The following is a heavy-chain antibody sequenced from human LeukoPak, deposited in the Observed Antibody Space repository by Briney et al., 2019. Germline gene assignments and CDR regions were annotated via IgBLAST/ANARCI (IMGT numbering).Heavy chain of an antibody. D-gene: IGHD6-19*01. Sequence: ASVKVSCKASGYTFTGYYMHWVRLAPGQGLEWMGWINPNSGGTNYAQKFQGRVTMTRDTSISTAYMELSRLRSDDTAVYYCARGSSGWYYFDYWGQGTLVTVSS. J-gene: IGHJ4*02. V-gene: IGHV1-2*02. CDR3: ARGSSGWYYFDY. CDR1: GYTFTGYY. CDR2: INPNSGGT.